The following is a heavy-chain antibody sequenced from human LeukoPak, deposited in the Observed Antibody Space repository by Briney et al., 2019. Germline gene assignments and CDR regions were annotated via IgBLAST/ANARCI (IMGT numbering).Heavy chain of an antibody. Sequence: SETLSLTCTVSGGSFSSYYWSWIRQPAGKGLEWIGRIYTSGSTNYNPSLMSRVTMSVDTSKNQFSLKLTSVTAADTAVYYCASYFRADFDFWGQGTLVTVSS. CDR2: IYTSGST. V-gene: IGHV4-4*07. CDR1: GGSFSSYY. D-gene: IGHD2/OR15-2a*01. J-gene: IGHJ4*02. CDR3: ASYFRADFDF.